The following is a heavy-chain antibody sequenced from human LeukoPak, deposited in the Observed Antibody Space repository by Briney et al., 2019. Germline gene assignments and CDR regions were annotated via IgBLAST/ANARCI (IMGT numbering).Heavy chain of an antibody. Sequence: GAMLLCYAASGFIISSYAMRWGRPAPGKGVEGFSCISGSGGITNYAASVKVRSTLSRDKAKNTLYLQINSLRADDTAVYYCAKGDNWFNFFDYWGQVTLVTVSS. CDR3: AKGDNWFNFFDY. CDR1: GFIISSYA. J-gene: IGHJ4*02. V-gene: IGHV3-23*01. CDR2: ISGSGGIT. D-gene: IGHD1-1*01.